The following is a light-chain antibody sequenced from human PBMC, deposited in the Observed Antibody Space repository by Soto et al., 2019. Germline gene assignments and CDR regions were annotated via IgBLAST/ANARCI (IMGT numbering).Light chain of an antibody. J-gene: IGKJ3*01. CDR3: QQRSNFFT. Sequence: EIVLTQSPATLSLSPGERATLSCKASQSVSSYLAWYQQKPGQPPRLLIYDASNLATGIPARFSVRGSGPDFTLTISSLEPEDFAVHYGQQRSNFFTFGPGTKVDIK. CDR1: QSVSSY. V-gene: IGKV3-11*01. CDR2: DAS.